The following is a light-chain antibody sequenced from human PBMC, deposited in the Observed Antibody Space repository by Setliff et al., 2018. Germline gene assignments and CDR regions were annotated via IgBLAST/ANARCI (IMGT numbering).Light chain of an antibody. V-gene: IGLV2-14*03. CDR3: NAYASDTTYV. CDR2: GVS. CDR1: SSDVGSYDL. J-gene: IGLJ1*01. Sequence: SVLTQPASVSGSPGQSIAISCSGTSSDVGSYDLVSCYQQHPGKAPKLIIYGVSDRPSGVSSRFSGSKSGNTAYLTISGLQTEDEAEYYCNAYASDTTYVFGSGTKVTVL.